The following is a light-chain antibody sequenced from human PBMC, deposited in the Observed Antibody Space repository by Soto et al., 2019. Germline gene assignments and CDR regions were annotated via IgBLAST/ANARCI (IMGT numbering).Light chain of an antibody. CDR1: QSISTY. CDR2: TAS. Sequence: DIQMTQSPSSLSAAVGDRVTISCRAAQSISTYLNWYQQKPGTAPRLLIYTASSVKTGVPPRFSGSGSGRDFTLTISSLRPEDIATYFGQQSYTYPPWTFGQGTKVEIK. CDR3: QQSYTYPPWT. V-gene: IGKV1-39*01. J-gene: IGKJ1*01.